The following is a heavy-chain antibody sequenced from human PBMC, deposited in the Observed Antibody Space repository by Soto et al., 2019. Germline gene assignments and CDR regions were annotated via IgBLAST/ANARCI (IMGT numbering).Heavy chain of an antibody. V-gene: IGHV4-59*02. J-gene: IGHJ5*02. Sequence: QMQLQASGPGLVKPSETLSLTCNVSGASVSHGYWSWIRQPPGKGLEWIGFMYSGGSFNYNPSLRGRATISGETSNKQFSRRWTSVTASDTAVYYCARSYYDSTGFAVDPWGQGTLVTVSS. D-gene: IGHD3-22*01. CDR3: ARSYYDSTGFAVDP. CDR2: MYSGGSF. CDR1: GASVSHGY.